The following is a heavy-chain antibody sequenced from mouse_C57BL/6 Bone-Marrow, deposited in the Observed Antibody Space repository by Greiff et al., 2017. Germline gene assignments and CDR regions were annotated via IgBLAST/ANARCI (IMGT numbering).Heavy chain of an antibody. J-gene: IGHJ1*03. D-gene: IGHD1-1*01. Sequence: VQLVESGAELARPGASVKLSCKASGYTFTSYGISWVKQRTGQGLEWIGEIYPRSGNTYYNEKFKGKATLTADKSSSTAYMELRSLTSEDSAVYFCASYYGSSHGGYFDVWGTGTTVTVSS. CDR1: GYTFTSYG. V-gene: IGHV1-81*01. CDR3: ASYYGSSHGGYFDV. CDR2: IYPRSGNT.